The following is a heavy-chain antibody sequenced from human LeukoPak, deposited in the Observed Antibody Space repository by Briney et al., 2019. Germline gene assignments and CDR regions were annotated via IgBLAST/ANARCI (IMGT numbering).Heavy chain of an antibody. CDR2: INHSGST. J-gene: IGHJ3*02. V-gene: IGHV4-34*01. Sequence: SETLSLTCAVYGGSFSGYYWSWIRQPPGKGLEWIGEINHSGSTNYNPSLKSRVTISVDTSKNQFSLKLSSVTAADTAVYYCAGTPGAVDRRGAFDIWGQGTMVTVSS. CDR3: AGTPGAVDRRGAFDI. CDR1: GGSFSGYY. D-gene: IGHD6-19*01.